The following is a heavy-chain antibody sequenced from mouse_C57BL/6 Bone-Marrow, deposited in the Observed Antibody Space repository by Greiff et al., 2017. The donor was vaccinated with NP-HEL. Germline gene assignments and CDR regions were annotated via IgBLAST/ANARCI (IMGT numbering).Heavy chain of an antibody. CDR1: GYSFTGYY. Sequence: EVKLVESGPELVKPGASVKISCKASGYSFTGYYMNWVKQSPEKSLEWIGEINPSTGGTTYNQKFKAKATLTVDKSSSTAYMQLKSLTSEDSAVYYCASDYYGSSGAYWGQGTLVTVSA. J-gene: IGHJ3*01. CDR3: ASDYYGSSGAY. V-gene: IGHV1-42*01. CDR2: INPSTGGT. D-gene: IGHD1-1*01.